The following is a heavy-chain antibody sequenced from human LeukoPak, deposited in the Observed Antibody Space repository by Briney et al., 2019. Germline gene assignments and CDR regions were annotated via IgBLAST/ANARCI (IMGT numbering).Heavy chain of an antibody. Sequence: GASVKVSCKASGYTFTSYDINWVRQATGQGLEWMGWMSPNSGNTGYAQKFQGRVTMTRNTSISTAYMELSSLRSEDTAVYYCARGRYSYYYYYMDVWGKGTTVTVSS. CDR1: GYTFTSYD. CDR2: MSPNSGNT. D-gene: IGHD3-16*02. CDR3: ARGRYSYYYYYMDV. J-gene: IGHJ6*03. V-gene: IGHV1-8*01.